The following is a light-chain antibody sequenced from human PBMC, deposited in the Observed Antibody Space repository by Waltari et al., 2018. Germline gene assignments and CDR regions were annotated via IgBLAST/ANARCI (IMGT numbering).Light chain of an antibody. J-gene: IGLJ3*02. Sequence: QSVLTQPPSASGTPGQRVTISCSGSSSNLGSNYVFWSQQLPGTAPKLLIYRNNQRPPGVPDRFSGSKSGTSASLAISGLRSEDEADYYCAAWDDSLSGPNWVFGGGTKLTVL. CDR1: SSNLGSNY. CDR2: RNN. CDR3: AAWDDSLSGPNWV. V-gene: IGLV1-47*01.